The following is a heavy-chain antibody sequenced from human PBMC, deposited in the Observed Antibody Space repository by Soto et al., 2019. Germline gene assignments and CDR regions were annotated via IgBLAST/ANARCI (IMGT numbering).Heavy chain of an antibody. CDR3: ARDSLGSSGYLDY. CDR2: IYYSGST. V-gene: IGHV4-30-4*01. J-gene: IGHJ4*02. Sequence: SETLSLTCTVSGGSISSGDYYWSWLRQRPGKGLEWIGYIYYSGSTYYNPSLKSRVTISVDTSKNQFSLKLSSVTAADTAVYYCARDSLGSSGYLDYWGQGTLVTVSS. D-gene: IGHD3-22*01. CDR1: GGSISSGDYY.